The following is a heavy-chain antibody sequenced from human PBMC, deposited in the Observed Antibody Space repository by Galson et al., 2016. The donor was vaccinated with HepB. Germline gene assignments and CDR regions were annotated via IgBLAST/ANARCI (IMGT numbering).Heavy chain of an antibody. CDR2: TYRRSTYYN. CDR1: GDSVSSNSVA. Sequence: CAISGDSVSSNSVAWNWIRQSPSRGPEWLGRTYRRSTYYNDDTESVKGRITINTDTSKNQFSLQLNSVTPEDTAVYYCARGAHSTFDVWGQGTVVTASA. CDR3: ARGAHSTFDV. V-gene: IGHV6-1*01. D-gene: IGHD3-16*01. J-gene: IGHJ3*01.